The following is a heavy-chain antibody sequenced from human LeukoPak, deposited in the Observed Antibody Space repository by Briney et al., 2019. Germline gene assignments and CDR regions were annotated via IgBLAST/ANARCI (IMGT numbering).Heavy chain of an antibody. CDR2: IYYSGSA. V-gene: IGHV4-59*08. J-gene: IGHJ6*03. CDR1: GGSISSYY. Sequence: PSETLSLTCTVSGGSISSYYWSWIRQPPGKGLEWIGYIYYSGSANYHPSLKSRVTISVDTSKNQFSLKLSSVTAADTAVYYCARQTRYNWNESLGYYYMDVWGNGTTVTVSS. CDR3: ARQTRYNWNESLGYYYMDV. D-gene: IGHD1-20*01.